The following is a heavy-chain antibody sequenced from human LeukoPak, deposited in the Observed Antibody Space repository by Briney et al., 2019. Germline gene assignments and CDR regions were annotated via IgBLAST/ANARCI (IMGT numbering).Heavy chain of an antibody. Sequence: GASVKVSCKASGYTFTSYYMHWVRQAPGQGLEWMGIINPSGGSTSYAQKFQGRVTMTRDTSRSTVYMELSSLRSEDTAVYYCATDSSGYYYVDYWGQGTLVTVSS. CDR2: INPSGGST. CDR1: GYTFTSYY. CDR3: ATDSSGYYYVDY. D-gene: IGHD3-22*01. V-gene: IGHV1-46*01. J-gene: IGHJ4*02.